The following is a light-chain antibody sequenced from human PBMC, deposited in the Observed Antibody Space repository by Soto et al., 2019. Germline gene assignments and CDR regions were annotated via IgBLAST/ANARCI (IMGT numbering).Light chain of an antibody. CDR3: LLYYDTIRI. CDR2: DTS. J-gene: IGLJ2*01. Sequence: QAVVTQEPSLTVSPGGTVTLTCASSTGTLTSGHFPYWFQQKPGQAPRALIFDTSNRHSWTPARFSGSLLGGKAALTLSGAQPDEEVDYYCLLYYDTIRIFGGGTKLTVL. CDR1: TGTLTSGHF. V-gene: IGLV7-46*01.